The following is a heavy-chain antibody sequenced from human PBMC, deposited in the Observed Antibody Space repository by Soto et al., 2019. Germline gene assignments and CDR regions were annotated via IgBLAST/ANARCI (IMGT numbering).Heavy chain of an antibody. V-gene: IGHV3-48*02. CDR3: ARDFGGVYDSSGGFDY. J-gene: IGHJ4*02. D-gene: IGHD3-22*01. CDR1: GFTFSSYS. CDR2: ISSSSSTI. Sequence: GGSLRLSCAASGFTFSSYSMNWVRQAPGKGLEWVSYISSSSSTIYYADSVKGRFTISRDNAKNSLYLQMNSLRDEDTAVYYCARDFGGVYDSSGGFDYWGQGTLVTVSS.